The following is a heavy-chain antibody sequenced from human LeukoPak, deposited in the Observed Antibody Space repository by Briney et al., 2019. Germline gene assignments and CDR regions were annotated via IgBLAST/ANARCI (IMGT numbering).Heavy chain of an antibody. CDR2: ISYDGSNK. Sequence: PGGSLRLSCAASGFTFSSYGMHWVRQAPGKGLEWVAVISYDGSNKYYADSVKGRFTISRDNSKNTLYLQMNSLRAEDTAVYYCAKVFPGVLRYFDWSPDAFVIWGQGTMVTVSS. D-gene: IGHD3-9*01. J-gene: IGHJ3*02. CDR3: AKVFPGVLRYFDWSPDAFVI. CDR1: GFTFSSYG. V-gene: IGHV3-30*18.